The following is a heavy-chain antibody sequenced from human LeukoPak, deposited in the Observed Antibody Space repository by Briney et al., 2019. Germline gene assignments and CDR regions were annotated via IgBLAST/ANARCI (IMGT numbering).Heavy chain of an antibody. CDR3: AKVRSGDYYGSGFDY. J-gene: IGHJ4*02. V-gene: IGHV1-8*02. CDR2: MNPNSGNT. CDR1: GYTFTSYD. D-gene: IGHD1-26*01. Sequence: ASVKVSCKASGYTFTSYDINWVRQATGQRLEWMGWMNPNSGNTGYAQKFQGRVTITRNTSISTAYMELSSLRSEDTAVYYCAKVRSGDYYGSGFDYWGQGTLVTVSS.